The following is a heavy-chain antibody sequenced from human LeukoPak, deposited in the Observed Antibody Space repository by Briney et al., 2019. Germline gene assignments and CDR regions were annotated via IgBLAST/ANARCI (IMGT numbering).Heavy chain of an antibody. CDR2: IYYSGST. Sequence: SETLSLTCTVSGGSISSYYWSWIRQPPGKGLEWIGYIYYSGSTNYNPSLKSRVTISGDTSKNQFSLELRSVTAADTAVYYCATNQNINYYYYYMDVWGKGTTVTVSS. D-gene: IGHD2/OR15-2a*01. J-gene: IGHJ6*03. V-gene: IGHV4-59*01. CDR3: ATNQNINYYYYYMDV. CDR1: GGSISSYY.